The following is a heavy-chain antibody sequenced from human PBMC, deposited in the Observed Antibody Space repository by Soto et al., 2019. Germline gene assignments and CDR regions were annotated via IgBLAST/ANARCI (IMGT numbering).Heavy chain of an antibody. CDR1: GDSISSRSYY. V-gene: IGHV4-39*01. Sequence: PSETLSLTCTVTGDSISSRSYYWGWIRQPPGKGLEWIGSIYYSGSTYNNPSLRRRVSMSMDTSKDQFSLKLKSVTAANTALYFCARQRTSVVTQAYFDVWGPGPLVTVSS. D-gene: IGHD2-21*02. CDR2: IYYSGST. CDR3: ARQRTSVVTQAYFDV. J-gene: IGHJ4*02.